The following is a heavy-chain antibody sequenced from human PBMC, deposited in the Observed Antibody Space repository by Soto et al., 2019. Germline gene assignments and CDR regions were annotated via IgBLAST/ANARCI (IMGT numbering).Heavy chain of an antibody. CDR3: ARDEGYKWNYGGSWFDP. CDR2: ISAYNGNT. CDR1: GYTFTSYG. Sequence: QVQLVQSGAEVKKPGASVKVSCKASGYTFTSYGISWVRQAPGQGLEWMGWISAYNGNTNYAQKLQGRVTMTTDPSTSTAYMELRSLRSDDTAVYYCARDEGYKWNYGGSWFDPWGQGTLVTVSS. J-gene: IGHJ5*02. V-gene: IGHV1-18*01. D-gene: IGHD1-7*01.